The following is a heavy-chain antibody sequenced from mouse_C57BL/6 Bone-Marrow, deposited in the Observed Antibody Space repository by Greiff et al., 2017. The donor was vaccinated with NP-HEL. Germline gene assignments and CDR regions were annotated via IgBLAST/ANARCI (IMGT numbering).Heavy chain of an antibody. CDR3: SEDSAVYYCACGEDYDYDEDYAMDY. V-gene: IGHV1-87*01. Sequence: VKLMESGPELARPWASVKISCQAFYTFSRRVHFAIRDTNYWMQWVKQRPGQGLEWIGAIYPGNGDTSYNQKFKGKATLTADKSSSTAYMQLSSLTSEDSAVYYCACGEDYDYDEDYAMDYWGQGTSVTVSS. CDR1: YTFSRRVH. J-gene: IGHJ4*01. D-gene: IGHD2-4*01. CDR2: GQGLEWIG.